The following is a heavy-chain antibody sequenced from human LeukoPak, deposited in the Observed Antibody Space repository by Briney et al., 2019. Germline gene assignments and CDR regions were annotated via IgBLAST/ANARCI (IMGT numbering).Heavy chain of an antibody. J-gene: IGHJ4*02. CDR2: IYYSGST. V-gene: IGHV4-59*01. CDR3: ASVSSSRWYHFDY. D-gene: IGHD6-13*01. CDR1: GGSISSYY. Sequence: SETLSLTCTVSGGSISSYYWSWIRQPPGKGLEWIGYIYYSGSTNYNPSLKSRVTISVDTSKNQFSLKLSSVTAADTAVYYCASVSSSRWYHFDYWGQGTLVTVSS.